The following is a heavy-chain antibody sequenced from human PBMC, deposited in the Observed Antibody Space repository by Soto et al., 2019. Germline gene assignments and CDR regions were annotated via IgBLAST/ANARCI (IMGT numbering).Heavy chain of an antibody. CDR2: ISSSSSYI. J-gene: IGHJ3*02. Sequence: GGSLRLSCAASGFTFSSYSMNWVRQAPGKGLEWVSSISSSSSYIYYADSVKGRFTISRDNAKNSLYLQMNSLRAEDTAVDYCARDLLGPYSSSWYAFDIWGQGTMVTVSS. CDR3: ARDLLGPYSSSWYAFDI. D-gene: IGHD6-13*01. CDR1: GFTFSSYS. V-gene: IGHV3-21*01.